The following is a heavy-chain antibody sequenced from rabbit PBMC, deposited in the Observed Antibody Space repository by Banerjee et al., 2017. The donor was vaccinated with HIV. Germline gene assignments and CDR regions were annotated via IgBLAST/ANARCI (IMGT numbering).Heavy chain of an antibody. V-gene: IGHV1S40*01. J-gene: IGHJ6*01. CDR3: ASGIVDGYFGYDYTPKL. CDR2: IYAGSSGST. D-gene: IGHD6-1*01. Sequence: QSLEESGGDLVKPGASLTLTCTASGFSFSSSYYMCWVRQAPGKGLEWIACIYAGSSGSTYYASWAKGRFIISKTSSTTVTLQMTSLTAADMATYFCASGIVDGYFGYDYTPKLWGPGTLVTVS. CDR1: GFSFSSSYY.